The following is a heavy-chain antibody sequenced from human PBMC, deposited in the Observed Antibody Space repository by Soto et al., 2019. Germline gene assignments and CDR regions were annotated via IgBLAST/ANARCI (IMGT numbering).Heavy chain of an antibody. CDR3: AKEIAVAGGFDY. CDR1: GFTFSSYA. CDR2: ISGSGGST. D-gene: IGHD6-19*01. J-gene: IGHJ4*02. Sequence: EVQLLESGGGLVQPGGSLRLSCAASGFTFSSYAMSWVRQSPGKGLEWVSAISGSGGSTYYADSVKGRFTISRDKSKNTLYLQMNSLRAEDTAVYYCAKEIAVAGGFDYWGQGTLVTVSS. V-gene: IGHV3-23*01.